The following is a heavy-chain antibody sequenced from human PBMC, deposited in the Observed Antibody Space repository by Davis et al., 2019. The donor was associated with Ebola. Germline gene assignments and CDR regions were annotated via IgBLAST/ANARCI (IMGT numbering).Heavy chain of an antibody. CDR1: GDSVPGNNGA. D-gene: IGHD5-12*01. J-gene: IGHJ4*02. V-gene: IGHV6-1*01. CDR3: ARGWLRSKFDY. Sequence: PSETLSLTCAISGDSVPGNNGAWNWIRQSPSRGLEWLGRTYYYRSKWYIDYAESVRGRIIINPDTSKNQLSLQVNSVTPEDTAVYYCARGWLRSKFDYWGRGTLVTVSS. CDR2: TYYYRSKWYI.